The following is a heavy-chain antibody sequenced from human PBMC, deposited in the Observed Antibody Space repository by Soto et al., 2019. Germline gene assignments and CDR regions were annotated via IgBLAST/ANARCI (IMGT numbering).Heavy chain of an antibody. V-gene: IGHV1-69*13. D-gene: IGHD3-22*01. J-gene: IGHJ4*02. CDR3: ASGYYDSSGYYRGSLVY. CDR1: GGTFSSYA. Sequence: SVKVSCKASGGTFSSYAISWVRQAPGQGLEWMGGIIPIFGTANYAQKFQGRVTITADESTSTAYMELSSLRSEDTAVYYCASGYYDSSGYYRGSLVYWGQGTLVTVSS. CDR2: IIPIFGTA.